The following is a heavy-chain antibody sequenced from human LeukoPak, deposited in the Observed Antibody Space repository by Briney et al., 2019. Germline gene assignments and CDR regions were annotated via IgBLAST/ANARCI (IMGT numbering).Heavy chain of an antibody. V-gene: IGHV4-38-2*02. CDR2: INHSGST. CDR3: ARGYCSGGSCYSGFDY. J-gene: IGHJ4*02. Sequence: PSETLSLTCTVSGYSISSGYYWSWIRPPPGKGLEWIGEINHSGSTNYNPSLKSRVTISVDTSKNQFSLKLSSVTAADTAVYYCARGYCSGGSCYSGFDYWGQGTLVTVSS. D-gene: IGHD2-15*01. CDR1: GYSISSGYY.